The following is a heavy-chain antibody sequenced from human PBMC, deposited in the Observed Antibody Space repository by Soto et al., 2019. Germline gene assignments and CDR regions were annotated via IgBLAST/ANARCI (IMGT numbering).Heavy chain of an antibody. D-gene: IGHD2-21*01. V-gene: IGHV3-74*01. Sequence: EVQLVESGGALVQPGGSLRLSCAASGFTFSSYWMHWVRQAPGKGLVWVSRINSDGSRTNYADSVKGRFTISRDNAQNTLYLQMNSLRAEETAVYYCARGVRGAYGLDIWGQGTMVTVSS. CDR3: ARGVRGAYGLDI. CDR2: INSDGSRT. CDR1: GFTFSSYW. J-gene: IGHJ3*02.